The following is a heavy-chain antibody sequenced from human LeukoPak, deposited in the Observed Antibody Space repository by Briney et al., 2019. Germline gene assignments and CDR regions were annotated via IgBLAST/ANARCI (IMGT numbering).Heavy chain of an antibody. CDR2: IIPILGIA. J-gene: IGHJ6*02. Sequence: GSSVKVSCKASGGTFSSYAISWVRQAPGQGLEWMGRIIPILGIANYAQKFQGRVTITADKSTSTAYMELSSLRSEDTAVYYCARVPKGSLYYGMDVWGQGTTVTVSS. V-gene: IGHV1-69*04. D-gene: IGHD2-2*01. CDR3: ARVPKGSLYYGMDV. CDR1: GGTFSSYA.